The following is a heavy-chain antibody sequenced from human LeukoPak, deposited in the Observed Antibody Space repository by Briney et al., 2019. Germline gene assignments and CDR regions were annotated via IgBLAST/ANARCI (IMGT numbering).Heavy chain of an antibody. J-gene: IGHJ3*02. V-gene: IGHV3-21*01. CDR1: GFIFSSYS. CDR3: ARDRSYGNDAFDI. D-gene: IGHD5-18*01. Sequence: GGSLRLSCAASGFIFSSYSMNWVRQAPGMGLEWVSSISSSSSYIYYADSVKGRFTISRDNAKNSLYLQMNSLRAEDTAVYYCARDRSYGNDAFDIWGQGTMVTVSS. CDR2: ISSSSSYI.